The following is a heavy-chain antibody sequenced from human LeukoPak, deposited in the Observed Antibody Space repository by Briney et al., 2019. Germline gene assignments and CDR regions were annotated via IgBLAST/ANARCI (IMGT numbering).Heavy chain of an antibody. V-gene: IGHV4-59*12. Sequence: SETLSLTCSVYYGSISRYYWSWIRQRPGKGLEWIGYIHDSGSTNYNPSLKSRVTISVDTSKNHFSLRMNSVTAADTAVYYCARGGVVPAADYWGQGTLVTVSS. CDR2: IHDSGST. J-gene: IGHJ4*02. D-gene: IGHD2-2*01. CDR3: ARGGVVPAADY. CDR1: YGSISRYY.